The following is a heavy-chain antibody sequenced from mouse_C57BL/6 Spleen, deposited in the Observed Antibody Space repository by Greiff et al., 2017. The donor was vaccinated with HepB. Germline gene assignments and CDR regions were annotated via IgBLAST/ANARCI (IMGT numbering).Heavy chain of an antibody. J-gene: IGHJ2*01. CDR3: ENHGKGDYFDY. CDR1: GFTFSSYG. V-gene: IGHV5-6*02. D-gene: IGHD1-1*01. Sequence: DVKLEQSGGDLVKPGGSLKLSCAASGFTFSSYGMSWVHQTPEKRLEWVATISSGGSYNYYPDSVKGRFTISRDNAKNTLYLQMSSLKSEDTAMYYCENHGKGDYFDYWGQGTTLTVSS. CDR2: ISSGGSYN.